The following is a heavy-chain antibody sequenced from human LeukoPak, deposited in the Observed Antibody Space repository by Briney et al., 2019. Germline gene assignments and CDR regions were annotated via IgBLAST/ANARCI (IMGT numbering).Heavy chain of an antibody. CDR2: IIPIFGTA. D-gene: IGHD3-10*01. CDR3: AREITMVRGVTPFDY. Sequence: ASVKVSCKASGGTFSSYAISWVRQAPGQGLEWMGGIIPIFGTANYAQKFQGRVTITADKSTSTAYMELSSLRSEDTAVYYCAREITMVRGVTPFDYWGQGTLVTVSS. V-gene: IGHV1-69*06. J-gene: IGHJ4*02. CDR1: GGTFSSYA.